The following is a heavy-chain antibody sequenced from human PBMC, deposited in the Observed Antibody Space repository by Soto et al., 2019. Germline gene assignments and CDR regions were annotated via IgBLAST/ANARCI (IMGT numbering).Heavy chain of an antibody. V-gene: IGHV3-53*04. Sequence: EVQLVESGGGLVQPGGSLRLSCSASEFPVSTTYMSWVRQAPGKGLECVSIIFANDNTYHGDSVKGRFTISRRNSRSTLYLQMNSLGPEDTAVYYCVRDLGDGYKSSWGQGTLVTVSS. D-gene: IGHD5-12*01. CDR1: EFPVSTTY. CDR2: IFANDNT. CDR3: VRDLGDGYKSS. J-gene: IGHJ4*02.